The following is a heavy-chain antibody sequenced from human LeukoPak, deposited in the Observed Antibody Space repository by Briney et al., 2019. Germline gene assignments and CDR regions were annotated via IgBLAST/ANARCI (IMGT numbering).Heavy chain of an antibody. CDR2: INHSGST. V-gene: IGHV4-34*01. J-gene: IGHJ3*02. CDR1: GGSFSGYY. CDR3: ARGINVITFGGVQDFNDAFDI. D-gene: IGHD3-16*01. Sequence: KPSETLSLTCAVYGGSFSGYYWSWIRQPPGKGLEWIGEINHSGSTNYNPSLKSRVTISVDTSKNQFSLKLNLVTAADTAVYYCARGINVITFGGVQDFNDAFDIWGQGTMVTVSS.